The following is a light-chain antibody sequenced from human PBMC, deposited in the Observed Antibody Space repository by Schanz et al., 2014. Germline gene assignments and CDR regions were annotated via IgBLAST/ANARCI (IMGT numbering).Light chain of an antibody. Sequence: EIVLTQSPGTLSLSPGERATLSCRASQSVSSSYLAWYQQKPGQAPRLLISGASSRATGIPDRFSGRGSGTDFTLTIDRLEPEDFAVYYCQHYSLSPLFGQGTKVEIK. V-gene: IGKV3-20*01. CDR3: QHYSLSPL. J-gene: IGKJ1*01. CDR2: GAS. CDR1: QSVSSSY.